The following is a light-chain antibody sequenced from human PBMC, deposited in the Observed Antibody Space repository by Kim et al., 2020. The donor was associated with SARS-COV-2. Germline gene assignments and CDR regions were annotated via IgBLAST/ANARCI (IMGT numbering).Light chain of an antibody. J-gene: IGLJ3*02. CDR3: ASYTTSGTWV. CDR2: DVS. V-gene: IGLV2-14*03. CDR1: SSDVGAYNN. Sequence: QSALTQPASVSGSLGQSIAISCTGTSSDVGAYNNVSWYQQHPDKAPKCMIYDVSNRPSGVSDRFSGSKSGNTASLTISGLQAEDEADYHCASYTTSGTWVFGGGTQLTVL.